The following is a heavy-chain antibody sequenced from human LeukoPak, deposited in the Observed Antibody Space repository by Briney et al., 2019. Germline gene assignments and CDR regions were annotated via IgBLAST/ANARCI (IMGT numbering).Heavy chain of an antibody. D-gene: IGHD6-19*01. J-gene: IGHJ4*02. CDR2: IYSDGNT. Sequence: PGGSLRLSCAASGFIVSNNYMTWVRQAPGKGLEWVSVIYSDGNTYYADSVKGRFIISRDNSKNTLYLQMNSLRAEGTAVYYCASRYSSGWYNYWGQGTLVTVSS. CDR1: GFIVSNNY. V-gene: IGHV3-53*01. CDR3: ASRYSSGWYNY.